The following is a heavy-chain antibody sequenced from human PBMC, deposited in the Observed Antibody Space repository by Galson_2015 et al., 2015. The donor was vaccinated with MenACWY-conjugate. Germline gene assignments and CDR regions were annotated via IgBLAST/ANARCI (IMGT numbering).Heavy chain of an antibody. J-gene: IGHJ4*02. CDR3: ARGRALDY. CDR1: GFTFRNYW. CDR2: INPDGSEK. V-gene: IGHV3-7*03. Sequence: SLRLSCAASGFTFRNYWMTWVRQAPGKGLEWVANINPDGSEKYYVDSVKGRFTISRDNAKKSLYLQMDSLRAEDTAVFYCARGRALDYWGQGTLVTVSA.